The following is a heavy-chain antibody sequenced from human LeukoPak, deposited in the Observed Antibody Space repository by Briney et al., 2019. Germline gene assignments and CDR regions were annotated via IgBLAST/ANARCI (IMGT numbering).Heavy chain of an antibody. V-gene: IGHV4-39*07. D-gene: IGHD1-26*01. Sequence: PSETLSLTCSVSGDSISSSSSYWGWIRQPPGKGLEWIGSIYYSGSTYYNPSLKSRVTISVDTSKNQFSLKLSSVTAADTAVYYCARGGIVGAIDAFDIWGQGTMVTVSS. CDR3: ARGGIVGAIDAFDI. J-gene: IGHJ3*02. CDR2: IYYSGST. CDR1: GDSISSSSSY.